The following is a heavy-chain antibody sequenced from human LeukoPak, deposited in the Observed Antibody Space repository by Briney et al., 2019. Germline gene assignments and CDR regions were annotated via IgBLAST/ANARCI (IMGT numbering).Heavy chain of an antibody. CDR1: GFTFSSYW. V-gene: IGHV3-7*04. Sequence: PGGSLRLSCAASGFTFSSYWMSWVRQAPGKGLEWVANIKQDGSEKYYVDSVKGRFTISRDNAKNSLYLQMNSLRAEDTAVYYCARGSSGWSAGYYYGMDVWGQGTTVTVSS. CDR2: IKQDGSEK. CDR3: ARGSSGWSAGYYYGMDV. D-gene: IGHD6-19*01. J-gene: IGHJ6*02.